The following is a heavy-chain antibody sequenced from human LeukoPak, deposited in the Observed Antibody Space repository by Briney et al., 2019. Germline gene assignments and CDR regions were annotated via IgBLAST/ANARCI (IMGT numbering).Heavy chain of an antibody. Sequence: SETLSLTCTVSGGSICSYYWSWIRQPPGKGLEWIGYIYYSGSTNYSPSLKSRVTISVDTSKNQFSLKLSSVTAADTAVYYCARQYCSSTSCSFDYWGQGTLVTVSS. CDR1: GGSICSYY. D-gene: IGHD2-2*01. CDR2: IYYSGST. J-gene: IGHJ4*02. CDR3: ARQYCSSTSCSFDY. V-gene: IGHV4-59*01.